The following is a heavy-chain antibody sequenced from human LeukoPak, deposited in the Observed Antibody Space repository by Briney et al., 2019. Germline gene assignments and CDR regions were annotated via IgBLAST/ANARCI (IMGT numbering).Heavy chain of an antibody. CDR2: IKQDGSEK. CDR3: ASTILPYSSSWYEAGY. D-gene: IGHD6-13*01. V-gene: IGHV3-7*01. J-gene: IGHJ4*02. Sequence: GGSLRLSCAASGFPFSSYWMSWVRQAPGKGLEWVANIKQDGSEKYYVDSVKGRFTISRDNAKNSLYLQMNSLRAEDTAVYYCASTILPYSSSWYEAGYWGQGTLVTVSS. CDR1: GFPFSSYW.